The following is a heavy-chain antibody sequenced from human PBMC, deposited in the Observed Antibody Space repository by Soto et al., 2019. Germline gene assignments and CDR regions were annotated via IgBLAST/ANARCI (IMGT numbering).Heavy chain of an antibody. CDR3: ARHRGHTAMAHYYYYYGMDV. D-gene: IGHD5-18*01. J-gene: IGHJ6*02. Sequence: PGESLKISCKGSGYSFTSYWIGWVRQMPGKGLEWMGIIYPGDSDTRYSPSFQGQVTISADKSISTAYLQWSSLRASDTAMYYCARHRGHTAMAHYYYYYGMDVWGQGTTVTVSS. CDR2: IYPGDSDT. CDR1: GYSFTSYW. V-gene: IGHV5-51*01.